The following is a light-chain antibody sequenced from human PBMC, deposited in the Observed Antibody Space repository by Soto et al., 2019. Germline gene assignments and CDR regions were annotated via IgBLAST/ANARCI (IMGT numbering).Light chain of an antibody. V-gene: IGLV2-14*01. Sequence: QSALTQPASVSGSPGQSITISCTGTSSDVGDYKYVSWYQQHPGKAPKLMIYEVSNRPSGVSNRFSGSKSGNTASLTISGLQAEDEADYYCSSYTSSSTHVVFGGGTQLTVL. CDR3: SSYTSSSTHVV. J-gene: IGLJ2*01. CDR2: EVS. CDR1: SSDVGDYKY.